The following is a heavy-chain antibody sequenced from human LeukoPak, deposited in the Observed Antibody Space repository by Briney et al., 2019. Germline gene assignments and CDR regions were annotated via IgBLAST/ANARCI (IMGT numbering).Heavy chain of an antibody. Sequence: GGSLRLSCAASGFTFSSYAMGWVRQAPGKGLEWVSALNRGSTNTYYADSVRGRFTISRDNSKNTLYLQMNSLRAEDTAVYYCAKDPAVANTARRFQHWGQGTLVTVTS. J-gene: IGHJ1*01. D-gene: IGHD6-19*01. V-gene: IGHV3-23*01. CDR2: LNRGSTNT. CDR3: AKDPAVANTARRFQH. CDR1: GFTFSSYA.